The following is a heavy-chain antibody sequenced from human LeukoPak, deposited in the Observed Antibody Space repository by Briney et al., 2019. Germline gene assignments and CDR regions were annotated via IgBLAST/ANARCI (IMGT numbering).Heavy chain of an antibody. D-gene: IGHD6-13*01. CDR1: GFTFSSYS. Sequence: GGSLRLSCAVSGFTFSSYSMNWVRQAPGKGLEWVSSISRSSRYIYYADSVKGRFTISRDNAKNSLFLQMNSLRAEDTAVYYCATSQGSWPDYFDYWGQGTLVTVSS. J-gene: IGHJ4*02. V-gene: IGHV3-21*01. CDR3: ATSQGSWPDYFDY. CDR2: ISRSSRYI.